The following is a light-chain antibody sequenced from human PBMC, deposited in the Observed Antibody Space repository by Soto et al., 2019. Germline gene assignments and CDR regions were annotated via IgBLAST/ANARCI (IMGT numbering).Light chain of an antibody. CDR3: SSYTSGNTLV. V-gene: IGLV2-14*01. Sequence: QSALTQPASVSGSPGQSITISCTGTSSDVGGYKYVSWYQQHPGKAPKLMIYDVNNRPSGVSNRFSGSKSGNTASLAISGLQAEDEADYYCSSYTSGNTLVFGGGTKLTVL. CDR1: SSDVGGYKY. CDR2: DVN. J-gene: IGLJ2*01.